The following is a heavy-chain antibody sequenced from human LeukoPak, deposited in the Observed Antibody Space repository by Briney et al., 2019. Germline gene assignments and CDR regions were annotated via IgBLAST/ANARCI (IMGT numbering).Heavy chain of an antibody. J-gene: IGHJ5*02. CDR1: GFTFSSYG. CDR2: IWYDGSNK. Sequence: PGGSLRLSCAPSGFTFSSYGMHWVRQAPGKGREWVAVIWYDGSNKYNADSVKGGFTISRDNSKNTLYLQMNSLRAEDTAVYYCASASTYYYDSSGYQTWFDPWGQGTLVTVSS. V-gene: IGHV3-33*01. CDR3: ASASTYYYDSSGYQTWFDP. D-gene: IGHD3-22*01.